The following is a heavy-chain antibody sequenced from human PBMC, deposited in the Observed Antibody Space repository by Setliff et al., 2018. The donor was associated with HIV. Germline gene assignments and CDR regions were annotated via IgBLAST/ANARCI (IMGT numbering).Heavy chain of an antibody. Sequence: SVKVSCKASGGTFSSYAITWVRQAPGQGLEWMGGIIPLHGIANYIQKVQDRVTMTTDTSTRTAYMELRSLRSDDTAVYYCVRDESSYYDSSGYLVFDHWGQGTLVTVSS. D-gene: IGHD3-22*01. V-gene: IGHV1-69*10. CDR1: GGTFSSYA. CDR2: IIPLHGIA. CDR3: VRDESSYYDSSGYLVFDH. J-gene: IGHJ4*02.